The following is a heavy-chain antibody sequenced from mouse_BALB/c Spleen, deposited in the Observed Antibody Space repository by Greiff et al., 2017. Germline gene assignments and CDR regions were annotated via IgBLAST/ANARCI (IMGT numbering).Heavy chain of an antibody. CDR3: ARDVTFAY. CDR2: INPSSGYT. D-gene: IGHD2-1*01. J-gene: IGHJ3*01. V-gene: IGHV1-4*02. Sequence: VQLQQSAAELARPGASVKMSCKASGYTFTSYTMHWVKQRPGQGLEWIGYINPSSGYTEYNQKFKDKTTLTADKSSSTAYMQLSSLTSEDSAVYYCARDVTFAYWGEGTLVTVAA. CDR1: GYTFTSYT.